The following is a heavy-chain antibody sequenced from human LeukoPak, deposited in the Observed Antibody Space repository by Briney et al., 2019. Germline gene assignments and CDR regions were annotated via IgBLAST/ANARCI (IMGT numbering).Heavy chain of an antibody. CDR2: IWYDGSNK. CDR3: ARDVDYGDWPTDY. Sequence: DPGGSLRLSCAASGFTFSSYSMNWVRQAPGKGLEWVAVIWYDGSNKYYADSVKGRFTISRDNSKNTLYLQMNSLRAEDTAVYYCARDVDYGDWPTDYWGQGTLVTVSS. D-gene: IGHD4-17*01. CDR1: GFTFSSYS. V-gene: IGHV3-33*08. J-gene: IGHJ4*02.